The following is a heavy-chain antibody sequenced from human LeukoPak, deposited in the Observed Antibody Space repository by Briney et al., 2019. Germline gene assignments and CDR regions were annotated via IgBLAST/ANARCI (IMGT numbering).Heavy chain of an antibody. CDR1: GFTLSSYA. V-gene: IGHV3-30-3*01. CDR2: ISYDGSNK. CDR3: ARASAYPF. J-gene: IGHJ4*02. Sequence: GRSLRHSCAASGFTLSSYAMHWVRQAPGKGLEWVAVISYDGSNKYYADSVKGRFTISRDNSKNTLYLQMNSLRAEDTAVYYCARASAYPFWGQGTLVTVSS.